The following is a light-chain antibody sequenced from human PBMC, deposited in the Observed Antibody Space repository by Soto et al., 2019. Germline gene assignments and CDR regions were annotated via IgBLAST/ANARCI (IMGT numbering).Light chain of an antibody. J-gene: IGKJ4*01. V-gene: IGKV1-5*01. CDR1: QTLRTW. CDR2: DVS. Sequence: DIQMTQSPSTLSASVGDRVTITCRASQTLRTWLAWYQQKPGKAPKLLIYDVSILQSGVPSRFSGSGSGTEFTLPISSLQPDDFATYYCQQYNGYPLTFGGGNKVEFK. CDR3: QQYNGYPLT.